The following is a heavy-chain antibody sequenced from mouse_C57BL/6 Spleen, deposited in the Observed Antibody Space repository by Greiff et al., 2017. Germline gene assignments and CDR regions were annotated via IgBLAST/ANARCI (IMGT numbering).Heavy chain of an antibody. CDR2: INPRSGNT. J-gene: IGHJ3*01. V-gene: IGHV1-81*01. CDR1: GYTFTSYG. CDR3: ASSGFAY. Sequence: VQLQQSGAELARPGASVKLSCKASGYTFTSYGISWVKQRTGQGLEWIGEINPRSGNTNYNEKFKGKATLTADKSSSTAYMELRSLTSEDSAVYFCASSGFAYWGQGTLVTVSA.